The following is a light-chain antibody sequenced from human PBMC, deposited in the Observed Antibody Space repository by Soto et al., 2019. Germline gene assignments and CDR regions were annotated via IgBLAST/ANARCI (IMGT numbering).Light chain of an antibody. J-gene: IGKJ5*01. CDR1: QSVSSN. CDR2: GAS. V-gene: IGKV3-15*01. Sequence: EIVLSQSPAMLSLSPEETATLSCRASQSVSSNLAWYQQKPGQAPRLLIYGASTRATGIPARFSGSGSGTEFTLTISSLQSEDFAVYYCQQYNNWPPITFGQGTRLEIK. CDR3: QQYNNWPPIT.